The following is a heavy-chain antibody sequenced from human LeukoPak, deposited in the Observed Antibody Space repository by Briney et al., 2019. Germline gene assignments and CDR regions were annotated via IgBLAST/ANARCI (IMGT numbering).Heavy chain of an antibody. D-gene: IGHD2-2*01. J-gene: IGHJ6*02. CDR1: GGSFSGYY. Sequence: SETLSLTCAVYGGSFSGYYWSWIRQPPGKGLEWIGEINHSGSTNYNPSLKSRVTISADTSKNQFSLKLSSVTAADTAVYYCAREGSTNPYGMDVWGQGTTVTVSS. V-gene: IGHV4-34*01. CDR3: AREGSTNPYGMDV. CDR2: INHSGST.